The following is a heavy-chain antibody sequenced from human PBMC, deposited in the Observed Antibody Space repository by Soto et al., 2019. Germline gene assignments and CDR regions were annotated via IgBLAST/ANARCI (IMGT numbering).Heavy chain of an antibody. Sequence: SETLSLTCTVSAGSISSDYWSWIRQPPGKGLEWIGYINYSGSTSYNPPLKSRVTISVDTNKNQFSLRLSSVTAADTAVYYCARRHKQTEGYYFDYWGQGTLVTVSS. CDR1: AGSISSDY. V-gene: IGHV4-59*08. CDR3: ARRHKQTEGYYFDY. CDR2: INYSGST. J-gene: IGHJ4*02.